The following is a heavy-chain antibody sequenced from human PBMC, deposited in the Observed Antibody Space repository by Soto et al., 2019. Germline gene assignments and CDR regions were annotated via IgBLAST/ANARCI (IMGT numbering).Heavy chain of an antibody. CDR1: GFSVTNYL. V-gene: IGHV3-7*03. Sequence: GGSLRLSCAASGFSVTNYLISWVRQAPGKGLEWVANVRRDGRDEYYADSVRGRFTISRDNAKNSVYLQMDSLRAEDTAVYYCASLDSMAAARGYWGQGTQVTVSS. CDR3: ASLDSMAAARGY. CDR2: VRRDGRDE. D-gene: IGHD6-6*01. J-gene: IGHJ4*02.